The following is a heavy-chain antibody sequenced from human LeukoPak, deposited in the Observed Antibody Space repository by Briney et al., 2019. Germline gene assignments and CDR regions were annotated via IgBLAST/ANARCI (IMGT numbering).Heavy chain of an antibody. CDR1: GFTFSSYW. D-gene: IGHD3-3*02. CDR2: IKQDESEK. Sequence: GGSLRLSCVASGFTFSSYWMTWVRQAPGKGLEWVASIKQDESEKYYADSVKGRFTISRDNARNSLYLQMSSLRADDTAVYYCARDGAFRIYDYWGQGTLVTVSS. V-gene: IGHV3-7*01. CDR3: ARDGAFRIYDY. J-gene: IGHJ4*02.